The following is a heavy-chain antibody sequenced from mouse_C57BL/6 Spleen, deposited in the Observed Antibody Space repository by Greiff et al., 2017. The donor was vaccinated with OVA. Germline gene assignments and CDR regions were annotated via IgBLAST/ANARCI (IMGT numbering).Heavy chain of an antibody. J-gene: IGHJ4*01. CDR2: ISSGSSTI. Sequence: EVKLVESGGGLVKPGGSLKLSCAASGFTFSDYGMHWVRQAPEKGLEWVAYISSGSSTIYYADTVKGRFTISRDNAKNTLFLQMTSLRSEDTAMYYCARPRTYYSNYGAMDYWGQGTSVTVSS. CDR1: GFTFSDYG. D-gene: IGHD2-5*01. V-gene: IGHV5-17*01. CDR3: ARPRTYYSNYGAMDY.